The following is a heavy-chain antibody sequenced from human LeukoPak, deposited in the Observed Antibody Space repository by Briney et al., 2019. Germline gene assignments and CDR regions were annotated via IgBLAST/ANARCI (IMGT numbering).Heavy chain of an antibody. Sequence: PGGSLRLSCAASGFTFSNFGMNWVRQAPGKGLEWVAVISFDGSNKYYADPVKGRFTISRDNSKNTLYLQMNSLRAEDTAVYYCARGWVTIIRGVIDYWGQGTLVTVSS. V-gene: IGHV3-30*03. D-gene: IGHD3-10*01. CDR1: GFTFSNFG. CDR2: ISFDGSNK. J-gene: IGHJ4*02. CDR3: ARGWVTIIRGVIDY.